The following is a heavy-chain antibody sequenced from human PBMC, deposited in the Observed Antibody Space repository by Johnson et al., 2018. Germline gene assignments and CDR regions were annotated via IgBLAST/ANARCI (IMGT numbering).Heavy chain of an antibody. V-gene: IGHV3-49*03. CDR1: GFTFGDYA. CDR2: IRSKAYGGTT. J-gene: IGHJ3*02. Sequence: EVQLVESGGGLVQPGRSLRLSCTASGFTFGDYAMSWFRQAPGKGLEWVGFIRSKAYGGTTEYAASVKGRFTISREDSKTIAYLQMNSLKTEDKPVYYCTRFGYGDYVDAFDIWGQGTMVTVSS. CDR3: TRFGYGDYVDAFDI. D-gene: IGHD4-17*01.